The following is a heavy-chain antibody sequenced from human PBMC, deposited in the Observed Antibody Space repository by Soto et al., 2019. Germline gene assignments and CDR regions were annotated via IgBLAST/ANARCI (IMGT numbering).Heavy chain of an antibody. J-gene: IGHJ4*02. V-gene: IGHV5-51*01. CDR3: VRWPRYATGWYTFDF. Sequence: EVQLVQSGAEVKKPGESLKISCKGSGYTFTTYWIGWVRQMPGKGLEWMGIFYPGDSATKYSPSFQGQVTISVDMSISTAYLQWSSLKASDTAMYYCVRWPRYATGWYTFDFLGQGTLVTVSS. D-gene: IGHD6-19*01. CDR2: FYPGDSAT. CDR1: GYTFTTYW.